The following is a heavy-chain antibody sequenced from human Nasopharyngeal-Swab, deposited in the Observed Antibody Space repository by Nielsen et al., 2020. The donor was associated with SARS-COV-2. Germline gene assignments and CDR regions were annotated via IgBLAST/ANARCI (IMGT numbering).Heavy chain of an antibody. CDR1: GGTFSSYA. Sequence: SVKVSCKASGGTFSSYAISWVRQAPGQGLEWMGGIIPIFGTANYAQKFQGRVTITADESTSTAYMELSSLRSEDTAVYYCASLPVTYYYDSSGYYFGYWCQGTLVTVSS. D-gene: IGHD3-22*01. CDR3: ASLPVTYYYDSSGYYFGY. CDR2: IIPIFGTA. J-gene: IGHJ4*02. V-gene: IGHV1-69*13.